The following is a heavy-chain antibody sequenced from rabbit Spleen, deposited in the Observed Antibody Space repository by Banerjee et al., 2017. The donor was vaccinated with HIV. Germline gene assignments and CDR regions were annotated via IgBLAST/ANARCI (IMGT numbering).Heavy chain of an antibody. V-gene: IGHV1S45*01. J-gene: IGHJ4*01. CDR3: ARANKVDDYMDL. Sequence: QEQLEESGGGLVKPGASLTLTCTASGFTISSSDYMCWVRLAPGKGLEWIGCIYVGSGSTHYASWAKGRFTISKTSSTTVTLQMTSLTAADTATYFCARANKVDDYMDLWGQGTLVTVS. D-gene: IGHD1-1*01. CDR1: GFTISSSDY. CDR2: IYVGSGST.